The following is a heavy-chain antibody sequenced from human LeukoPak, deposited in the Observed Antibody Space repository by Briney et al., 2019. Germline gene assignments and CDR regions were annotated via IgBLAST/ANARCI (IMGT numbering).Heavy chain of an antibody. J-gene: IGHJ4*02. CDR3: AKDRPGATLYFDS. CDR2: LYYTGST. Sequence: SETLSLTCTVSGGSVSDYYWSWIRQSPGKGLEWIGYLYYTGSTSYNPSLKSRVTISADTSKNQFSLKLNSVTAADTAIYYCAKDRPGATLYFDSWGQGTLVTVSS. V-gene: IGHV4-59*02. D-gene: IGHD2-2*01. CDR1: GGSVSDYY.